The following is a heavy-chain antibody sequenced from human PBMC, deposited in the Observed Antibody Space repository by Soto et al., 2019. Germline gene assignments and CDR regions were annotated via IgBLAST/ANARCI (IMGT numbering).Heavy chain of an antibody. CDR2: ISGSGGST. D-gene: IGHD2-8*01. CDR1: GFTFSSYA. CDR3: VCDCSYGVCPYDY. J-gene: IGHJ4*02. Sequence: EVQLLESGGGLVQPGGSLRLSCAASGFTFSSYAMSWVRQAPGKGLEWVSAISGSGGSTYYADSVKGRFTISRDNSKNTLYLQMNSLRAEDTALYYCVCDCSYGVCPYDYWGQGTLVTVSS. V-gene: IGHV3-23*01.